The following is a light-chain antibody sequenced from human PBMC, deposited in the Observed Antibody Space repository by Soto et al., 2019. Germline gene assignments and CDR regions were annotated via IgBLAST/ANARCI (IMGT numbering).Light chain of an antibody. Sequence: QTVVTQEPSLSVSPGGTVTLTCGLSSGSVSTTYYPSWYQQTPGRAPRTLIYSTNSRSSGVPDRFSGAILGNKAALTITGAQADDECDYYCVLYIGSGISLFGGGTKLTVL. CDR2: STN. CDR3: VLYIGSGISL. CDR1: SGSVSTTYY. J-gene: IGLJ3*02. V-gene: IGLV8-61*01.